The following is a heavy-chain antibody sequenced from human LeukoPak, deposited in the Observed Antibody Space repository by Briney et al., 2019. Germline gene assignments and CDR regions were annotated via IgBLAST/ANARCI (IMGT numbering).Heavy chain of an antibody. J-gene: IGHJ3*02. V-gene: IGHV3-72*01. Sequence: GGSLRLSCAASGFTFSDHYMDWVRQAPGKGLEWVGRTRNKANSYTTEYAASVKGRFTISRDDSKNSLYLQMNSLKTEDTAVYYCARGDNWNEHDAFDIWGQGTMVTVSS. D-gene: IGHD1-1*01. CDR2: TRNKANSYTT. CDR3: ARGDNWNEHDAFDI. CDR1: GFTFSDHY.